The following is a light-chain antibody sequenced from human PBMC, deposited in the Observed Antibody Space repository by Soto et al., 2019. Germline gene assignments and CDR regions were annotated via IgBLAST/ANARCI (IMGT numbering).Light chain of an antibody. CDR2: GAS. CDR1: QSVSNNY. CDR3: QQYGSSPSWT. V-gene: IGKV3-20*01. J-gene: IGKJ1*01. Sequence: EIVLTQSPGTLSLSPGERATLSCRASQSVSNNYLAWYQQKPGQAPRLLIYGASSRATVIPDRFSGSGSGTDFTLTISRLEPEDFAVYYCQQYGSSPSWTFGQGTKVDI.